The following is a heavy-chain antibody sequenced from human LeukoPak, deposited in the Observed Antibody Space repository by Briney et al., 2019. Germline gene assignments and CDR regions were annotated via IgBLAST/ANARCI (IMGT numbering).Heavy chain of an antibody. Sequence: SETLSLTCAVYGGSFSGYYWSWIRQPPGKGLEWIGEINHSGSTNYNPSLKSRVTISVDTSKNLFSLKLSSVTAADTAVYYCARGRPVLLWFGEPSNWFDPWGQGTLVTVSS. D-gene: IGHD3-10*01. J-gene: IGHJ5*02. CDR2: INHSGST. CDR3: ARGRPVLLWFGEPSNWFDP. CDR1: GGSFSGYY. V-gene: IGHV4-34*01.